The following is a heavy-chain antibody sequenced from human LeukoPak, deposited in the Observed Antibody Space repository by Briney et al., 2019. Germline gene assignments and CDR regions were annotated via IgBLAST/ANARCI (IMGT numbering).Heavy chain of an antibody. V-gene: IGHV6-1*01. D-gene: IGHD6-19*01. Sequence: SQTLSLTCAISGDSVSSNSAAWNSIRQSPSRGLEWLGRTYYRSKWYNDYAVSVKSRITINPDTSKNQFSLQLNSVTPEDTAVYYCARDEKAVAGLFDYWGQGTLVTVSS. CDR3: ARDEKAVAGLFDY. CDR2: TYYRSKWYN. CDR1: GDSVSSNSAA. J-gene: IGHJ4*02.